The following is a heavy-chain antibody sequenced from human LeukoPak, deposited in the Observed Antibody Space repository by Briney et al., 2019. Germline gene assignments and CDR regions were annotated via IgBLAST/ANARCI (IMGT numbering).Heavy chain of an antibody. D-gene: IGHD2-2*01. Sequence: GGSLRLSCAASGFTFDDYGMSWVRQAPGKGLEWVSGINWNGGSTGYADSVKGRFTISRDNAKNSLYLQMNSLRAEDTALYHCARDLRYCSSTSCYAVGFDPWGQGTLVTVSP. CDR3: ARDLRYCSSTSCYAVGFDP. CDR1: GFTFDDYG. CDR2: INWNGGST. V-gene: IGHV3-20*01. J-gene: IGHJ5*02.